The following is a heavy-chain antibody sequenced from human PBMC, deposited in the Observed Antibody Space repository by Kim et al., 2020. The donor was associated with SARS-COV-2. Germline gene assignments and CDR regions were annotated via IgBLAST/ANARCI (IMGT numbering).Heavy chain of an antibody. CDR2: IIPIFGTP. V-gene: IGHV1-69*13. CDR3: ARATREGYKTAEVDGMDV. J-gene: IGHJ6*02. Sequence: SVKVSCKASGGPFSTYAISWVRLAPGQGLEWMGRIIPIFGTPIYAQKFQGRVTITADEVTSTAYMELSSLRSDDTAIYYCARATREGYKTAEVDGMDVWGQGTTVTVSS. D-gene: IGHD5-12*01. CDR1: GGPFSTYA.